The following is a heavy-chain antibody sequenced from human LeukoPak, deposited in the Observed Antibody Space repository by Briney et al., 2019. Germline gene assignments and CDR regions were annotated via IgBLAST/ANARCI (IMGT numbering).Heavy chain of an antibody. Sequence: GGSLRLSCAASGFTFSTYDMHWVRQAPGKGLEWVAVISKDGGITIYAESVKGRFTISRDNSENTLNLQMNSLREDDTAVYFCARDIIVGAPDYLDYWGQGTLVTVSS. J-gene: IGHJ4*02. D-gene: IGHD1-26*01. V-gene: IGHV3-30*03. CDR2: ISKDGGIT. CDR3: ARDIIVGAPDYLDY. CDR1: GFTFSTYD.